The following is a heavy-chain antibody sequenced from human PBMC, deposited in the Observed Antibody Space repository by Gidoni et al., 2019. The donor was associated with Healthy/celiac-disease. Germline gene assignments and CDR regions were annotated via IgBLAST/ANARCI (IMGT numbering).Heavy chain of an antibody. CDR3: ARVGLGGYDYDY. V-gene: IGHV4-38-2*01. CDR1: GYSISSGYY. Sequence: QVQLQESGPGLVKPSETLSLTCAVSGYSISSGYYWGWIRQPPGKGLEWIGSIYHSGSTYYNPSLKSRVTISVDTSKNQFSLKLSSVTAADTAVYYCARVGLGGYDYDYWGQGTLVTVSS. D-gene: IGHD5-12*01. CDR2: IYHSGST. J-gene: IGHJ4*02.